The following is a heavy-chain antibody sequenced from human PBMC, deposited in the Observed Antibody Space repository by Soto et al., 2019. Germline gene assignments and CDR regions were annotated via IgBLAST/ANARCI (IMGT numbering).Heavy chain of an antibody. J-gene: IGHJ6*02. D-gene: IGHD6-13*01. CDR1: GFTFSSYS. CDR2: ISSSSSYI. V-gene: IGHV3-21*01. CDR3: ARLAAAGTRYYYYGMDV. Sequence: PGGSLRLSCAASGFTFSSYSMNWVRQAPWKGLEWVSSISSSSSYIYYADSVKGRFTISRDNAKNSLYLQMNSLRAEDTAVYYCARLAAAGTRYYYYGMDVWGQGTTVTVSS.